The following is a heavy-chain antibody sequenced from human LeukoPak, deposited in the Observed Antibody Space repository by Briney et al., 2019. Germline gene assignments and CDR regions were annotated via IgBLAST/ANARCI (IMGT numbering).Heavy chain of an antibody. CDR3: ARRSVGFRSGYRYNWFDP. J-gene: IGHJ5*02. Sequence: SETLSLTCTVSGGSISSSSYYWGWIRQPPGKGLEWIGSIYYSGSTYYNPSLKSRVTISVDTSKNQFSLKLSSVTAADTAVYYCARRSVGFRSGYRYNWFDPWGQGTLVTVSS. D-gene: IGHD3-3*01. CDR1: GGSISSSSYY. V-gene: IGHV4-39*01. CDR2: IYYSGST.